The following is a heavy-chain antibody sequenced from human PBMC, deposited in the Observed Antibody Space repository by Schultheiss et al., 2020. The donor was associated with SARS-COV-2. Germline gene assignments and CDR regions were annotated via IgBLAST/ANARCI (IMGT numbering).Heavy chain of an antibody. J-gene: IGHJ3*02. D-gene: IGHD6-19*01. CDR2: IWYDGSNK. V-gene: IGHV3-30*19. Sequence: GGSLRLSCAASGFTFSSYGMHWVRQAPGKGLEWVAVIWYDGSNKYYADSVKGRFTISRDNSKNTLYLQMNSLRAEDTAVYYCARVRTFSIAVAGTMAFDIWGQGTMVTVS. CDR1: GFTFSSYG. CDR3: ARVRTFSIAVAGTMAFDI.